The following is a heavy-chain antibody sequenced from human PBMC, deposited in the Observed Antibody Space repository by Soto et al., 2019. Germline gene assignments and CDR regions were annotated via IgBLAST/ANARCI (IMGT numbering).Heavy chain of an antibody. J-gene: IGHJ4*01. CDR2: IKRDGSEK. CDR3: ARVSIEEYSYDNIGFYRIFDY. CDR1: GFIFSTYC. D-gene: IGHD3-22*01. V-gene: IGHV3-7*03. Sequence: LRLSCTASGFIFSTYCMTWVRQAPGKGLEWVAMIKRDGSEKSYVDAVKGRFTISRDNAKNSLYLQMKSLRAEDTAMYYCARVSIEEYSYDNIGFYRIFDYWGPGTLVTSPQ.